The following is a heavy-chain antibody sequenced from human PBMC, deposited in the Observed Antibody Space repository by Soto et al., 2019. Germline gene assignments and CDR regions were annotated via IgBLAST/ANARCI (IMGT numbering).Heavy chain of an antibody. V-gene: IGHV3-72*01. D-gene: IGHD1-26*01. CDR2: IRNKANGYTT. Sequence: LVESGGGVIQPGGSLRLSCGASGFSFSDHYMDWVRQAPGKGLEWLGRIRNKANGYTTEYAASVKGRITISRDDSKNSLFLQVTNLKIEDTAVYFCAKEATNDQWELLHFDSWGQGNLVTVSS. CDR1: GFSFSDHY. CDR3: AKEATNDQWELLHFDS. J-gene: IGHJ4*02.